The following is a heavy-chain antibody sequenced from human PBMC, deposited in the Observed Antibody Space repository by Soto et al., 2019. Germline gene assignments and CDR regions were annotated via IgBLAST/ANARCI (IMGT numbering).Heavy chain of an antibody. V-gene: IGHV3-33*01. D-gene: IGHD5-18*01. J-gene: IGHJ4*02. Sequence: GGSLRLSCAASGFTFRSYGMHWVRQAPGKGLEWVAVIWYDGNHEYYADSVKGRFTISRDNSKNTLYLQMNSLRADDTAVYYCARDRLGYSYGLPDFWCQAPLVTVS. CDR3: ARDRLGYSYGLPDF. CDR2: IWYDGNHE. CDR1: GFTFRSYG.